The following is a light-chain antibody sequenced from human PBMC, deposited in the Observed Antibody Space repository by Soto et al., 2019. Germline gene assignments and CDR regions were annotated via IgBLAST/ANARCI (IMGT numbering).Light chain of an antibody. J-gene: IGLJ1*01. V-gene: IGLV2-14*01. CDR1: SSDVGGYNY. Sequence: QSALTQPASVSGSPGQSITISFTGTSSDVGGYNYVSWYQQHPGKAPKLMIYEVSNRPSGVSNRFSGSKSGNTASLTISGLQAEDEADYYWSSYTSSSTPYVFGTGTKLTVL. CDR3: SSYTSSSTPYV. CDR2: EVS.